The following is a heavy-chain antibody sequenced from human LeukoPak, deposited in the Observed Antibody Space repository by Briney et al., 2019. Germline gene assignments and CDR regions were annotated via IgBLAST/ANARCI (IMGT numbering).Heavy chain of an antibody. D-gene: IGHD3-16*02. Sequence: ASVKVSCKASGYTFTSYYMHWVRQAPGQGLEWMGIINPSGGSTSYAQKFQGRVTMTRDMSTSTVYMELSSLRSEDTAVYYCARGSYDYVWGSYRFRAGDQIDYWGQGTLVTVSS. J-gene: IGHJ4*02. CDR3: ARGSYDYVWGSYRFRAGDQIDY. CDR2: INPSGGST. V-gene: IGHV1-46*01. CDR1: GYTFTSYY.